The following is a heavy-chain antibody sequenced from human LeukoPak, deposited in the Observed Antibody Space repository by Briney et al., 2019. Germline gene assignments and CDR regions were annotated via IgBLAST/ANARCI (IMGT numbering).Heavy chain of an antibody. CDR3: ARERSSGSYVDY. CDR2: IRYDGSNK. V-gene: IGHV3-30*02. CDR1: GFTFSSYG. J-gene: IGHJ4*02. Sequence: GGSLRLSCAASGFTFSSYGMHWVRQAPGKGLEWVAFIRYDGSNKYYADSVKGRFTISRDNSKNTLYLQMNSLRAEDTAVYYCARERSSGSYVDYWGQGTLVTVSS. D-gene: IGHD1-26*01.